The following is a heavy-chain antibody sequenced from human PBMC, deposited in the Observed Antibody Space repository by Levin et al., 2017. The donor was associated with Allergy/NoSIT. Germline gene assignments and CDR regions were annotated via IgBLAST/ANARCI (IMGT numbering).Heavy chain of an antibody. CDR1: GFTFSSYE. V-gene: IGHV3-48*03. D-gene: IGHD3-3*01. Sequence: PGESLKISCAASGFTFSSYEMNWVRRAPGKGLEWVSYISSTGSTIYSAHSVKGRFTISRDNAKNSLYLHMNSLRAEDTAVYYCARQLGNFWSGYNYFDYWGQRALVTVSS. CDR3: ARQLGNFWSGYNYFDY. CDR2: ISSTGSTI. J-gene: IGHJ4*02.